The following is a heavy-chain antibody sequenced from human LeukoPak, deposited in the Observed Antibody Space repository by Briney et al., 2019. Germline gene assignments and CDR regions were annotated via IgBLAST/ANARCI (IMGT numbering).Heavy chain of an antibody. V-gene: IGHV3-74*01. CDR2: VNSDGSTT. D-gene: IGHD6-13*01. CDR3: ARGYYSSSRFDS. Sequence: GGSLRLSCAAFGFPFSNYWMHWVRQAPGKGLVWVSRVNSDGSTTNYADSVKGRFTISRDNAENTLYMRMNSLRPEDTAVYYCARGYYSSSRFDSWGQGTLVTVSS. CDR1: GFPFSNYW. J-gene: IGHJ4*02.